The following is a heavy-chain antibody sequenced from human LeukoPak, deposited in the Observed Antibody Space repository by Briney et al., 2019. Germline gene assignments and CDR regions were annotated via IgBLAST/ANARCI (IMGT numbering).Heavy chain of an antibody. CDR2: ISSSGSAI. V-gene: IGHV3-11*01. D-gene: IGHD3-10*01. CDR1: GFTFSDYY. J-gene: IGHJ4*02. CDR3: ARARPVYYGGECGY. Sequence: GGSLRLSSAACGFTFSDYYMTWIRQAPGKGLEWVPHISSSGSAIYYADSVKGRFTISRDNAKNSLYLQMNSLRAEDTAVYYCARARPVYYGGECGYWGQGTLVTVSS.